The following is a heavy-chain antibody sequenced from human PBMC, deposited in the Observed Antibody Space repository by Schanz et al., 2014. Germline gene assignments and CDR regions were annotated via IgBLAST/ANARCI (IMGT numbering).Heavy chain of an antibody. CDR3: AKDISDTSGKDDY. D-gene: IGHD3-22*01. CDR1: GFTFSTSA. V-gene: IGHV3-23*01. CDR2: ISGTGGDDT. Sequence: EVQLLESGGGLVQPGGSLRLSCAASGFTFSTSAMSWVRQVPGKGLLWVSSISGTGGDDTYYADSVKGRFTISRDNSKNTLFLQMNSLRVEDSAIYYCAKDISDTSGKDDYWGQGTLVTVSS. J-gene: IGHJ4*02.